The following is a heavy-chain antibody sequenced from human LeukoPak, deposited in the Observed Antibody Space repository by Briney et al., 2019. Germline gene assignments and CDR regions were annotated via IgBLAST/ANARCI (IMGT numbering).Heavy chain of an antibody. V-gene: IGHV4-34*01. CDR1: GGSFSGYY. CDR3: AREGIVVVPAAIDDAFDI. Sequence: PSETLSLTCAVYGGSFSGYYWSWIRQPPGKGLEWSGEINHSGSTNYNPSLKSRVTISVDTSKNQFSLKLSSVTAADTAVYYCAREGIVVVPAAIDDAFDIWGQGTMVTVSS. D-gene: IGHD2-2*01. J-gene: IGHJ3*02. CDR2: INHSGST.